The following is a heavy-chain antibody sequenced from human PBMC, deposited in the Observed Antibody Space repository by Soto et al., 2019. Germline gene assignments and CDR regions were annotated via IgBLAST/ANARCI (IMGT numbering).Heavy chain of an antibody. Sequence: PSETLSLTCTVSGGSISSYYWSWIRQPPGKGLEWIGYIYYSGSTNYNPSLKSRVTISVDTSKNQFSLKLSSVTAADTAVYYCAAEGGRNYFDYWGQGTLVTVSS. D-gene: IGHD3-16*01. J-gene: IGHJ4*02. CDR2: IYYSGST. CDR3: AAEGGRNYFDY. CDR1: GGSISSYY. V-gene: IGHV4-59*01.